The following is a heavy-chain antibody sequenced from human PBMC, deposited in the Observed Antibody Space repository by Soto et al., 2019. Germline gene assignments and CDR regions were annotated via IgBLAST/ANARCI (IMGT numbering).Heavy chain of an antibody. CDR1: GYSFTSYW. CDR3: ARHGGYCISTYCYFYYGMDV. Sequence: PGESLKISCKGSGYSFTSYWIGWVRQMPGKGLEWMGSIYSGDSDSRYSPSFQGQVTLSVDKSISTAYLQWSSLKASDTAIYYCARHGGYCISTYCYFYYGMDVWAKGPRSPSP. D-gene: IGHD2-2*01. CDR2: IYSGDSDS. J-gene: IGHJ6*02. V-gene: IGHV5-51*01.